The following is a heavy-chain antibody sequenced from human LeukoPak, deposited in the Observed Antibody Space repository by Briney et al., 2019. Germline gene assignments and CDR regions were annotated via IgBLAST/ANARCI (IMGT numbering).Heavy chain of an antibody. CDR2: IYYSGST. D-gene: IGHD3-10*01. Sequence: SETLSLTCTVSGGSISSYYWSWIRQPPGKGLEWIGYIYYSGSTNYNPSLKSRVTISVDTSKNQFSLKLSSVTAADTAVYYCARFSPRVRTFDYWGQGTLVTVSS. V-gene: IGHV4-59*01. CDR3: ARFSPRVRTFDY. J-gene: IGHJ4*02. CDR1: GGSISSYY.